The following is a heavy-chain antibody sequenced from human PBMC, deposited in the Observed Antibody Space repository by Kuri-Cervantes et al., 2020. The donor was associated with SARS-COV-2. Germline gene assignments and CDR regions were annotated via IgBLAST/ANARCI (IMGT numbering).Heavy chain of an antibody. D-gene: IGHD6-19*01. CDR3: ARHALGGWYNEGEYCFDY. V-gene: IGHV4-39*01. Sequence: GSLRLSCTVSGGSISSSSYYWGWIRQPPGKGLEWIGSIYYSGSTYYNPSLKSRVTVSVDTSKNQFSLKLSSVTAADTAVYYCARHALGGWYNEGEYCFDYWGQGTLVTVSS. CDR2: IYYSGST. CDR1: GGSISSSSYY. J-gene: IGHJ4*02.